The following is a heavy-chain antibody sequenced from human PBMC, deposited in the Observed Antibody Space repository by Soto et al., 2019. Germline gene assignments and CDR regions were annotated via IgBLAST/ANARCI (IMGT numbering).Heavy chain of an antibody. CDR2: IYYSGST. V-gene: IGHV4-59*01. J-gene: IGHJ4*02. CDR1: GGSISSYY. D-gene: IGHD2-2*01. Sequence: SETLSLTCTVSGGSISSYYWSWIRQPPGKGLEWIGYIYYSGSTNYNPSLKSRVTISVDTSKNQFSLKLSSVTAADTAVYYCARLGYCSSTSCHVLILDYWGQGTLVTVSS. CDR3: ARLGYCSSTSCHVLILDY.